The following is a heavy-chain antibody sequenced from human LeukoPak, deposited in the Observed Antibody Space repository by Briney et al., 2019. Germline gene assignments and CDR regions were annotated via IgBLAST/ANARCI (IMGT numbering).Heavy chain of an antibody. D-gene: IGHD2-21*02. V-gene: IGHV3-7*01. CDR2: INNRGTNK. CDR3: TRGDPDY. CDR1: GLTFSDSW. J-gene: IGHJ4*02. Sequence: GGSLRLSCAPSGLTFSDSWMQWVRHAPGEGREWVANINNRGTNKYLADSVRGRFTISRDNAKNSLFLQMTSLRAEDTAIYYCTRGDPDYWGQGTLVTVSS.